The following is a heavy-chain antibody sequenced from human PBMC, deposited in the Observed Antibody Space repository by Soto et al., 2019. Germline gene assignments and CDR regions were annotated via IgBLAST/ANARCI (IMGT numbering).Heavy chain of an antibody. CDR3: TRVWEMRYFDY. CDR2: IWYDGSNK. V-gene: IGHV3-33*01. Sequence: QVQLVESGGGVVQPGRSLRLSCAASGFIFSNYGMHWVRQAPGKGLEWVAVIWYDGSNKYYADSVKGRFTISRDNSKNTLYLKMNSLRAEDTAVYYCTRVWEMRYFDYWGQGSLVTVSS. D-gene: IGHD1-26*01. J-gene: IGHJ4*02. CDR1: GFIFSNYG.